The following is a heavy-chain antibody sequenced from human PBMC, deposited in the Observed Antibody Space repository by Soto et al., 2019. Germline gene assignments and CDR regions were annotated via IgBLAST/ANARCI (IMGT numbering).Heavy chain of an antibody. CDR3: ARDSYYDSSGYYGWFDP. V-gene: IGHV3-33*01. J-gene: IGHJ5*02. CDR1: GFTFSSYG. CDR2: IWYDGSNK. D-gene: IGHD3-22*01. Sequence: GGTLRLSCSASGFTFSSYGMRWVRQAPGKGLEWVAVIWYDGSNKYYADSVKGRFTISRDNSKNTLYLQMNSLRAEDTAAYYCARDSYYDSSGYYGWFDPWGQGTLVTVSS.